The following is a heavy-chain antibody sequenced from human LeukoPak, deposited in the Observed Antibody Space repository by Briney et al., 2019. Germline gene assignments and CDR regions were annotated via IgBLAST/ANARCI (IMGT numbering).Heavy chain of an antibody. CDR3: ARDKTSGFKNDFDS. CDR1: GFTFSGYS. D-gene: IGHD6-19*01. J-gene: IGHJ4*02. Sequence: GGSLRLSCAASGFTFSGYSMNWVRQAPGKGMVWLSFIGGSGSTMYYADSVKGRFTISRDNAKSSLYLQMDSLRVEDTALYYCARDKTSGFKNDFDSWGQGTLVTVSP. V-gene: IGHV3-48*01. CDR2: IGGSGSTM.